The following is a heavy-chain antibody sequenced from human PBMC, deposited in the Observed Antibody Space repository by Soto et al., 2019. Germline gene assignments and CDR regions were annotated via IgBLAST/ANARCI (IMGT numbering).Heavy chain of an antibody. CDR2: MNPNSGNT. D-gene: IGHD6-19*01. Sequence: QVQLVQSGAEVKKPGASVKVSCKASGYTFTSYDINWVRQATGQGLEWMGWMNPNSGNTGYAQQFQGRVTMTRNTSISTAYMELISLRSEDTAVYYCATELRYSSGWYRVYWGQGTLVTVSS. V-gene: IGHV1-8*01. J-gene: IGHJ4*02. CDR1: GYTFTSYD. CDR3: ATELRYSSGWYRVY.